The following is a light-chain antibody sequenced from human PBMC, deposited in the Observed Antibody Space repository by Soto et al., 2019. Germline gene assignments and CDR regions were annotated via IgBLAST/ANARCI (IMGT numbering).Light chain of an antibody. J-gene: IGKJ4*01. CDR1: QIVYNNF. CDR3: QQYASLPLT. Sequence: EIVLTQSPGTLSLTRGEGATLACRASQIVYNNFLAWYQQKPGQAPRLLIYGASSRATGIPDRFSGSGSGTDFTLTISRLEPEDFAVFYCQQYASLPLTFGGGSKVQIK. V-gene: IGKV3-20*01. CDR2: GAS.